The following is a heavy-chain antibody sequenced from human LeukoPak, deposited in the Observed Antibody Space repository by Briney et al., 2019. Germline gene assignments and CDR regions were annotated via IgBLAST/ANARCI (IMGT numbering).Heavy chain of an antibody. CDR2: IKSKSDGETT. Sequence: KPWGSLSLSCAASGFTFRNVRMSWVRQAPRKGLEWVGRIKSKSDGETTQYTDPVKGRITISRDDSRNTLYLHMDSLTTGDTAVYYCSTVLTGDTDYWGRGALVTVSS. CDR1: GFTFRNVR. V-gene: IGHV3-15*01. CDR3: STVLTGDTDY. D-gene: IGHD7-27*01. J-gene: IGHJ4*02.